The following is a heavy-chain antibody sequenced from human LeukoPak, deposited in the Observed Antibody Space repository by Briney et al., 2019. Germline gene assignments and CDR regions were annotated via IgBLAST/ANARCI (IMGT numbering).Heavy chain of an antibody. V-gene: IGHV3-21*01. D-gene: IGHD2-2*01. CDR3: ARDSPPDIVVVPAALTIDV. Sequence: GGSLRLSCAASGFTFSSYSMNWVRQAPGKGLEWVSSISSSSSYIYYADSVKGRFTISRDNAKNSLYLQMNSLRAEDTAVYYCARDSPPDIVVVPAALTIDVWGKGTTVTFSS. CDR1: GFTFSSYS. CDR2: ISSSSSYI. J-gene: IGHJ6*03.